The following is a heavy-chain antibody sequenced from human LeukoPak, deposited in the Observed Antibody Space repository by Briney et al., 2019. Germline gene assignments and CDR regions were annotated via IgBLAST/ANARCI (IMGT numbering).Heavy chain of an antibody. Sequence: GGFLRLSCAASGFTSNSHWMHWVRQAPGKGLVWVSRINSDGSSTNYADSVKGRFTISRDNAKNTLYLQMNSLRAEDTAVYYCARDWDGYGAPGDYWGQGTLVTVSS. D-gene: IGHD5-24*01. CDR3: ARDWDGYGAPGDY. CDR2: INSDGSST. J-gene: IGHJ4*02. CDR1: GFTSNSHW. V-gene: IGHV3-74*01.